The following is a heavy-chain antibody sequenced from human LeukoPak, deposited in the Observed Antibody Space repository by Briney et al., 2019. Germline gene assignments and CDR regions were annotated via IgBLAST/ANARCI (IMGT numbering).Heavy chain of an antibody. CDR2: IYYSGGT. CDR3: ARGGWYSSSWSFDY. D-gene: IGHD6-13*01. Sequence: SETLSLTCTVSGGSISTYYWSWVRQPPGKGLEWIGYIYYSGGTNYNPSLKSRVTISVDTSKNQFSLKLSSVTAADTAVHYCARGGWYSSSWSFDYWGQGTLVTVSS. V-gene: IGHV4-59*01. J-gene: IGHJ4*02. CDR1: GGSISTYY.